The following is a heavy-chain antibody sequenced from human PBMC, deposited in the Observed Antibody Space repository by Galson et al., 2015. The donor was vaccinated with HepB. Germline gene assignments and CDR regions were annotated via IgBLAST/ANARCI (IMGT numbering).Heavy chain of an antibody. Sequence: SLRLSCAASGFTFSSYSMDWVRQAPGKGLEWVSSISSSSSYIYYADSVKGRFTISRDKSKNTLYLQMNSLTAEDTAVYYCAKVDRSYYVRSGPPGDWGQGTLVTVSS. CDR3: AKVDRSYYVRSGPPGD. J-gene: IGHJ4*02. V-gene: IGHV3-21*04. D-gene: IGHD3-22*01. CDR2: ISSSSSYI. CDR1: GFTFSSYS.